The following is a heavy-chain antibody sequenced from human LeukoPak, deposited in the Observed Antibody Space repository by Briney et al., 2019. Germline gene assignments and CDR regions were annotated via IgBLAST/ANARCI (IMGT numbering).Heavy chain of an antibody. D-gene: IGHD3-16*02. Sequence: GGSLRLSCAASGFTVSSNYMNWVRQAPGKGLEWVSVIYSGGSTYYADSVKGRFTISRDNSKNTLYLQMNSLRVEDTAVYYCAKIVYYYMDVWRKGTTVTVSS. CDR1: GFTVSSNY. CDR2: IYSGGST. J-gene: IGHJ6*03. V-gene: IGHV3-66*02. CDR3: AKIVYYYMDV.